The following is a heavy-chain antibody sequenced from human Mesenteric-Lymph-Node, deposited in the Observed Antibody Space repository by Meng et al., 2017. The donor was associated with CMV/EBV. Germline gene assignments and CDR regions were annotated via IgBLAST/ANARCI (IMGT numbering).Heavy chain of an antibody. J-gene: IGHJ4*02. D-gene: IGHD3-10*01. Sequence: GGSLRLSCAASGFNFSRHCMNWVRQAPGKGLEWVSSISSSSYIYYADSVKGRFTISRDNAKNSLYLQMSSLRAEDTAVYYCARGAHGSGSYYNSYYVDYWGQGTLVTVSS. CDR3: ARGAHGSGSYYNSYYVDY. V-gene: IGHV3-21*01. CDR1: GFNFSRHC. CDR2: ISSSSYI.